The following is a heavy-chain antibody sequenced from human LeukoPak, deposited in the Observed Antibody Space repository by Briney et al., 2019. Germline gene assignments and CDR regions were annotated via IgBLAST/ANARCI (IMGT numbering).Heavy chain of an antibody. CDR2: INHSGST. CDR1: GGSFSGYY. Sequence: PSETLSLTCAVYGGSFSGYYWSWIRQPPGKGLEWIGEINHSGSTNYNPSLKSRVTISVDTSKNQFSLKLSSLTAAETAVYYCARQYGSGSAYTPVVDLWGQGTLVTVSS. V-gene: IGHV4-34*01. J-gene: IGHJ4*02. D-gene: IGHD3-10*01. CDR3: ARQYGSGSAYTPVVDL.